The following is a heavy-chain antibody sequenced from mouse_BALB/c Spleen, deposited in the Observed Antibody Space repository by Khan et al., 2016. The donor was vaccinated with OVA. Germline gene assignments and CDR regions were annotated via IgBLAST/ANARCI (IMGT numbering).Heavy chain of an antibody. CDR3: ARDYGSSYCWFAY. CDR2: INTNTGEP. D-gene: IGHD1-1*01. Sequence: QIQLVQSGPELKKPGETVKISCKASGYIFTNYGMNWVKQAPGKGLKWMGWINTNTGEPTYAEELKGRFAFSLENSASTADLQINNLKNEDTATYFCARDYGSSYCWFAYWGQGTLVTVSA. V-gene: IGHV9-3*02. J-gene: IGHJ3*01. CDR1: GYIFTNYG.